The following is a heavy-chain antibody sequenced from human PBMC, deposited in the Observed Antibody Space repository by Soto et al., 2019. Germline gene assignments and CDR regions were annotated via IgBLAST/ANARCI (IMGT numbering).Heavy chain of an antibody. V-gene: IGHV3-9*01. CDR2: ISWNSGSI. Sequence: PGGSLRLSCAASGFTFDYYAMHWVRQAPGKGLEWVSGISWNSGSIGYADSVKGRFTISRDNAKNSLYLQMNSLRSEDTALYYCAKAQXYYDSSGYYNALYYFDYWGQGTLVTVSS. D-gene: IGHD3-22*01. CDR3: AKAQXYYDSSGYYNALYYFDY. CDR1: GFTFDYYA. J-gene: IGHJ4*02.